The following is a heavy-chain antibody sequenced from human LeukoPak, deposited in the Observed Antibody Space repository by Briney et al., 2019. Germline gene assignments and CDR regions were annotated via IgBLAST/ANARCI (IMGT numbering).Heavy chain of an antibody. CDR1: GGSISSYY. D-gene: IGHD3-3*01. J-gene: IGHJ4*02. V-gene: IGHV4-59*01. CDR2: IYYSGST. CDR3: ARGVQEGFLEWVGDY. Sequence: SETLSLTCTVSGGSISSYYWSWIRQPPGKGLEWIGYIYYSGSTNYNPSLKSRVTISVDTSKNQFSLKLSSVTAADTAVYYCARGVQEGFLEWVGDYWGQGTLVTVSS.